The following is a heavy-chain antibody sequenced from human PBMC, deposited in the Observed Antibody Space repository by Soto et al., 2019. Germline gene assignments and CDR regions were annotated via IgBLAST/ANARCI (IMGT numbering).Heavy chain of an antibody. CDR3: ARDLGCSSTSCYAYYYYYRMDV. V-gene: IGHV3-33*01. CDR2: IWYDGSNK. D-gene: IGHD2-2*01. CDR1: GFTFSSYG. Sequence: QVQLVESGGGVVQPGRSLRLSCAASGFTFSSYGMHWVRQAPGKGLEWVAVIWYDGSNKYYADSVKGRFTISRDNSKNALYLQMNSLRDEDTAVYYCARDLGCSSTSCYAYYYYYRMDVWGQGTTVTVSS. J-gene: IGHJ6*02.